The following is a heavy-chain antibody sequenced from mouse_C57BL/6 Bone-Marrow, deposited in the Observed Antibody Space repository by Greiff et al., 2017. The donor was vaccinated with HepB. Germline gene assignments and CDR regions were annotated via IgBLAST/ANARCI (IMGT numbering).Heavy chain of an antibody. CDR2: ISSGGDYI. CDR1: GFTFSSYA. CDR3: TRDRPYYYGSSWYFDF. Sequence: EVMLVESGEGLVKPGGSLKLSCAASGFTFSSYAMSWVRQTPEKRLEWVAYISSGGDYIYYAATLKGRFTISRDNARNTLYLQMSGLKSEDTAMYCCTRDRPYYYGSSWYFDFCGTGTPVTVSS. V-gene: IGHV5-9-1*02. J-gene: IGHJ1*03. D-gene: IGHD1-1*01.